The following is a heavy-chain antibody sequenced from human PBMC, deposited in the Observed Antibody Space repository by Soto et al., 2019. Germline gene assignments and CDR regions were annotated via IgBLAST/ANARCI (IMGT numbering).Heavy chain of an antibody. CDR2: IYYSGST. J-gene: IGHJ4*02. Sequence: SETLSLTCTVSGGSISSGGYYWSWIRQHPGKGLEWIGYIYYSGSTYYNPSLKSRVTISVDTSKNQFSLKLSSVTAADTAVYYCARAPNPGTIFGVVPCYFDYWGQGTLVTVSS. D-gene: IGHD3-3*01. V-gene: IGHV4-31*03. CDR1: GGSISSGGYY. CDR3: ARAPNPGTIFGVVPCYFDY.